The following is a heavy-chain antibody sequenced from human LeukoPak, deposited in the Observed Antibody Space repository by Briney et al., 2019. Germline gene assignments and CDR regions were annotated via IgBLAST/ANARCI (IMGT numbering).Heavy chain of an antibody. CDR2: ISAYNGNT. D-gene: IGHD3-22*01. CDR1: GYTFSSYG. CDR3: ARYRHYYDNSGYPHY. Sequence: ASVKVSCKAAGYTFSSYGISWVRQAPGQGLEWMGWISAYNGNTNYAQKLQGRVAMTTDTSTSTAYMELRSLTSDDTAVYYCARYRHYYDNSGYPHYWGQGTLVTVSS. J-gene: IGHJ4*02. V-gene: IGHV1-18*01.